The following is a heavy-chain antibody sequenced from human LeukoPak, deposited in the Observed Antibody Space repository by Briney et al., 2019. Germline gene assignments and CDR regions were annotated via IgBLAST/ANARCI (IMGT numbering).Heavy chain of an antibody. CDR2: IWYDGSNK. Sequence: PGRSLRLSCAASGFTFSSYGMHWVRQAPGKGLEWVAVIWYDGSNKYYPDFVKGRLSITRGNSKNTLYLQKNSLIAEDTAVDYCARGFTSYYYYYGMDVWRERTTITVSS. CDR1: GFTFSSYG. J-gene: IGHJ6*04. CDR3: ARGFTSYYYYYGMDV. V-gene: IGHV3-33*08.